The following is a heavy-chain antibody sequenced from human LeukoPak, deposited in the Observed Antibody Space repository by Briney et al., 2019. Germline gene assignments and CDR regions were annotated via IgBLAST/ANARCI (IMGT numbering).Heavy chain of an antibody. CDR2: ISYDASNK. V-gene: IGHV3-30*18. Sequence: TGGSLRLSCAASGFTFSSYGMHWVRQAPGKGLEWVAVISYDASNKYYADSVKGRFTISRDNSKNTLYLQMNSLRAEDTAVYYCAKDPRRYSRTGGYFDYWGQGTLVTVSS. CDR3: AKDPRRYSRTGGYFDY. CDR1: GFTFSSYG. D-gene: IGHD6-13*01. J-gene: IGHJ4*02.